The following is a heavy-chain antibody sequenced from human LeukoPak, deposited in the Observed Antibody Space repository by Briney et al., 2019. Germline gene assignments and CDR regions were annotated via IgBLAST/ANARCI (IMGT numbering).Heavy chain of an antibody. CDR3: ASLELDDY. CDR1: GFTFSSYW. J-gene: IGHJ4*02. D-gene: IGHD3-10*01. V-gene: IGHV3-74*01. Sequence: GGSLRLSCAASGFTFSSYWMHWVRRAPGKGLVWVSYIKSDGSSTDYADSVKGRFTISRDNAKKTLYLQMNSLRAEDTAVYYCASLELDDYWGQGTLVTVSS. CDR2: IKSDGSST.